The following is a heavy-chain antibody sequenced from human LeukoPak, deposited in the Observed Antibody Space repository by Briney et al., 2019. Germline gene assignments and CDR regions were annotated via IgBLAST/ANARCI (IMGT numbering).Heavy chain of an antibody. CDR2: IYQDGSEK. V-gene: IGHV3-7*01. CDR1: GFTFSSYA. CDR3: ARVKGSTVSYYYGMDV. D-gene: IGHD2-2*01. Sequence: GGSLRLSCEVSGFTFSSYAMTWVRQAPGKGLEWVANIYQDGSEKYYVDSVRGRFTISRDNAKNTLYLQMNSLRAEDTAVYYCARVKGSTVSYYYGMDVWGQGTTVIVSS. J-gene: IGHJ6*02.